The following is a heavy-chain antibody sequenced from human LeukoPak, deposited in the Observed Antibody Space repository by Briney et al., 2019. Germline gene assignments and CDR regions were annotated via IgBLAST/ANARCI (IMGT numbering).Heavy chain of an antibody. CDR1: GYSFTSYW. Sequence: GESLKISCKGSGYSFTSYWIGWVRQMPGKGLEWMGIIYPGDSDTRYSPSFQGQVTISADKSISTAYLQWSSPKASDTAMYYCARLVGYYGSGSAFNWFDPWGQGTLVTVSS. CDR3: ARLVGYYGSGSAFNWFDP. D-gene: IGHD3-10*01. J-gene: IGHJ5*02. V-gene: IGHV5-51*01. CDR2: IYPGDSDT.